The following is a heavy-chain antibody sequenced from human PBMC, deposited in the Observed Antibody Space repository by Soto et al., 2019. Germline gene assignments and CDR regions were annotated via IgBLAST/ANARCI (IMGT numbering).Heavy chain of an antibody. CDR3: ASYIGITGIGDAFDI. CDR1: GYTFTSYG. D-gene: IGHD1-20*01. CDR2: ISAYNGNT. Sequence: QVQLVQSGAEVKKPGASVKVSCKASGYTFTSYGISWVRQAPGQGLEWMGWISAYNGNTNYAQKLQGRVTMTADTSTRAAYMELSSLRSDDTAVYYCASYIGITGIGDAFDIWGQGTTVTVSS. J-gene: IGHJ3*02. V-gene: IGHV1-18*01.